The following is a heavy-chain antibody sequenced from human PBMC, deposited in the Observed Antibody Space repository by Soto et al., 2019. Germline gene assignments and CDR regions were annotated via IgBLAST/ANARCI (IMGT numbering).Heavy chain of an antibody. J-gene: IGHJ4*02. CDR2: INAGNGNT. V-gene: IGHV1-3*01. CDR1: GYTFTSYA. D-gene: IGHD3-16*02. CDR3: ASAKYDDVWGSYRYGFDY. Sequence: QVQLVQSGAEVKKPGASVKVSCTASGYTFTSYAMHWVRQAPGQRLEWMGWINAGNGNTKYSQKFQGRVTITRDTSASPAYMELRSLRSEDTAVYYCASAKYDDVWGSYRYGFDYWGQGTLVTVSS.